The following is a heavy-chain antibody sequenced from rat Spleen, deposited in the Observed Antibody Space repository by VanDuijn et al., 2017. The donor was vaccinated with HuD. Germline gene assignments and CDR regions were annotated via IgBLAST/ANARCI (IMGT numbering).Heavy chain of an antibody. J-gene: IGHJ2*01. D-gene: IGHD1-1*01. CDR3: ATTPLYYSGDPYYFDY. V-gene: IGHV5S10*01. Sequence: EVQLVESGGGLVQPGNSLKLSCAASGFPFSDYAMAWVRQSPKKGLEWVATIIYDGSRTFYRDSVKGRFTISRDNTQSSLYLQMDSLRSEDTATYYCATTPLYYSGDPYYFDYWGQGVMVTVSS. CDR1: GFPFSDYA. CDR2: IIYDGSRT.